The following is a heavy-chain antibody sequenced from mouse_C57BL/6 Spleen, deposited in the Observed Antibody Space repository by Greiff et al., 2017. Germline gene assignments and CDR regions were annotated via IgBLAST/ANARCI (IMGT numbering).Heavy chain of an antibody. D-gene: IGHD2-2*01. CDR3: ARTTMVTTGFAY. J-gene: IGHJ3*01. V-gene: IGHV5-17*01. Sequence: EVKLMESGGGLVKPGGSLKLSCAASGFTFSDYGMHWVRQAPEKGLEWVAYISCGSSTIYYADTVKGRFTISRDNAKNTLFLQMTSLRSEDTAMYYCARTTMVTTGFAYWGQGTLVTVSA. CDR2: ISCGSSTI. CDR1: GFTFSDYG.